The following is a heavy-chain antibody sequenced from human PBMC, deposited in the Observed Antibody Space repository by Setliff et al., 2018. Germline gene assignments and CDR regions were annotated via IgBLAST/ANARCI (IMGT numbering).Heavy chain of an antibody. Sequence: ASVKVSCKASGYTFTSYGISWVRQAPGQGLEWMGWISAYNGNTNYAQKLQGRVTMTTDTSTSTAYMELRSLRSDDTAVYYCASAPAYSSTPGSYAFDIWGQGTMVTVSS. CDR1: GYTFTSYG. V-gene: IGHV1-18*01. CDR3: ASAPAYSSTPGSYAFDI. CDR2: ISAYNGNT. J-gene: IGHJ3*02. D-gene: IGHD6-13*01.